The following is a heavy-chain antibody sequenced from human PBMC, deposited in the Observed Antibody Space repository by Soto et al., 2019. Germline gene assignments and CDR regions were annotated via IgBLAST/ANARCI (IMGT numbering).Heavy chain of an antibody. CDR1: GGSISSYY. CDR3: ARNRAWSGYWWFDP. D-gene: IGHD3-3*01. J-gene: IGHJ5*02. V-gene: IGHV4-59*01. CDR2: IYYSGST. Sequence: SETLSLTCTVSGGSISSYYWSWIRQPPGKGLEWIGYIYYSGSTNYNPSPKSRVTISVDTSKNQFSLKLSSVTAADTAVYYCARNRAWSGYWWFDPWGQGTLVTVSS.